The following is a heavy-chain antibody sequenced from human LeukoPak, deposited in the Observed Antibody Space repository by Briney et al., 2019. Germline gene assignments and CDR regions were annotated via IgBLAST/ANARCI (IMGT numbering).Heavy chain of an antibody. Sequence: ASVKVPCKTSGYTFIDYGISWVRQAPGQALEWVGWIGVSSGKADYAPKFQDRVTLTRDTATSTVYMDLRSLRSDDTAVYYCARDVVLSPKSISRWFGDRSAAGYWGQGTLVIVSS. D-gene: IGHD3-10*01. CDR3: ARDVVLSPKSISRWFGDRSAAGY. CDR2: IGVSSGKA. J-gene: IGHJ4*02. CDR1: GYTFIDYG. V-gene: IGHV1-18*01.